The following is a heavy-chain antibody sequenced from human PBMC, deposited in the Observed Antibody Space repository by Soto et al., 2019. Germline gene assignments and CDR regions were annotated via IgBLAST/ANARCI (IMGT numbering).Heavy chain of an antibody. Sequence: QVQLVESGGGVVKPGRSLRLYCVGSGFTFASHALHWVRQAPGKGLEWVAVISKDGSYRNYADSVTGRFTISRDNSENTLHLQMSSLRDDDTAVYYCARESSAWYQPTDHRGQGTLVTVSS. CDR2: ISKDGSYR. D-gene: IGHD6-19*01. J-gene: IGHJ4*02. V-gene: IGHV3-30-3*01. CDR3: ARESSAWYQPTDH. CDR1: GFTFASHA.